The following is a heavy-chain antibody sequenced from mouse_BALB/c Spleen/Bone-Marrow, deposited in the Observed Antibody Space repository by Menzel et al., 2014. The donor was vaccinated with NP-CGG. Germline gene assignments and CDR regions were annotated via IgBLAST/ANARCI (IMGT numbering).Heavy chain of an antibody. V-gene: IGHV1-14*01. Sequence: HLVESGSELVKPGASVKMSCKASGYTFTSYVVHWVKQKPGQGLEWIGYINPYNDGTKYNEKFKGKATLTSDKSSSTAYMELSSLTSEDSAVYYCAKGDNYRYDFDYWGQGTTLTVSS. J-gene: IGHJ2*01. CDR1: GYTFTSYV. CDR3: AKGDNYRYDFDY. CDR2: INPYNDGT. D-gene: IGHD2-14*01.